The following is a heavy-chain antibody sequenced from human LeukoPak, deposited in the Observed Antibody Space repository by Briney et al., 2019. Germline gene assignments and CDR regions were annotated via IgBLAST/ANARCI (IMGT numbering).Heavy chain of an antibody. D-gene: IGHD6-6*01. Sequence: SETLSLTCTVSGGSISSYYWSWIRQPPGKGLEWIGYIYYSGSTNYNPPLKSRVTISVDTSKNQFSLKLSSVTAADTAVYYCARMSGDSSSSINYYYYGMDVWGQGTTVTVSS. CDR3: ARMSGDSSSSINYYYYGMDV. J-gene: IGHJ6*02. V-gene: IGHV4-59*01. CDR1: GGSISSYY. CDR2: IYYSGST.